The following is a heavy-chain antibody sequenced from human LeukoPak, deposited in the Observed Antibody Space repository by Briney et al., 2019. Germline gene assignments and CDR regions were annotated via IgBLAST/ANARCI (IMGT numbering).Heavy chain of an antibody. J-gene: IGHJ4*02. CDR2: INSDGSST. D-gene: IGHD6-13*01. Sequence: AGSLRLSCAASGFTFSSYEMNWVRQAPGKGLVWVSRINSDGSSTSYADSVKGRFTISRDNAKNTLYLQMNSLRAEDTAVYYCARDRQQLEIFDYWGQGTLVTVSS. CDR3: ARDRQQLEIFDY. CDR1: GFTFSSYE. V-gene: IGHV3-74*01.